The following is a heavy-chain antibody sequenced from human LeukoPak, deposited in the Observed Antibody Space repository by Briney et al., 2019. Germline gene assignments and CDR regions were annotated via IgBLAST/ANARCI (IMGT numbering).Heavy chain of an antibody. CDR2: IYYSGST. Sequence: PSETLSLTCTVSGGSISSYYWSWIRQPPGKGLEWIGSIYYSGSTNYNPFLKSRVTISVDTSKNQFSLKLNSVTAADTAVYYCARDGDYNILTGYFAFDIWGQGTMVTVSS. V-gene: IGHV4-59*01. CDR3: ARDGDYNILTGYFAFDI. CDR1: GGSISSYY. J-gene: IGHJ3*02. D-gene: IGHD3-9*01.